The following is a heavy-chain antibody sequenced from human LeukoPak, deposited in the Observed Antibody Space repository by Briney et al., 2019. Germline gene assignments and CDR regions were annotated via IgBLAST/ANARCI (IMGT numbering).Heavy chain of an antibody. D-gene: IGHD5-18*01. CDR1: GGTFSSYA. J-gene: IGHJ4*02. CDR3: ARDSPSRGYSYGYPDY. Sequence: SVKVSCKAPGGTFSSYAISWVRQAPGQGLEWMGRIIPILGIANYAQKFQGRVTITADKSTSTAYMELSSLRSEDTAVYYCARDSPSRGYSYGYPDYWGQGTLVTVSS. V-gene: IGHV1-69*04. CDR2: IIPILGIA.